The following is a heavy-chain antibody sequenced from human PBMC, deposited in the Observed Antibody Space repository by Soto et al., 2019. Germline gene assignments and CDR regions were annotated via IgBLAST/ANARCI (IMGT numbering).Heavy chain of an antibody. Sequence: ASVKVSCKVSGYTLTELSMHWVRQAPGKGLEWMGGFDPEDGETIYAQKFQGRVTMTEDTSTDTAYMEQSSLRSEDTAVYYCARSSGGVFGIIIEGSNWLAPWGQGSLVTVSS. D-gene: IGHD3-16*02. V-gene: IGHV1-24*01. J-gene: IGHJ5*02. CDR2: FDPEDGET. CDR3: ARSSGGVFGIIIEGSNWLAP. CDR1: GYTLTELS.